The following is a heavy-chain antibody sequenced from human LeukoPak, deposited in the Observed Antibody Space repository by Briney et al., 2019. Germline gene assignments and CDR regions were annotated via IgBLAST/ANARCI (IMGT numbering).Heavy chain of an antibody. CDR1: GFTFSAIG. V-gene: IGHV3-30*02. CDR3: ARKAFCNSATCYGALDV. Sequence: GGSLRLSCVASGFTFSAIGMHWVRQAPGKGLEWVAYIYYDSRNAYYAGSVKGRFTISRDNSKNTLYLQLNSLGAADTAVYYCARKAFCNSATCYGALDVWGQGTMVTVSS. CDR2: IYYDSRNA. J-gene: IGHJ3*01. D-gene: IGHD2/OR15-2a*01.